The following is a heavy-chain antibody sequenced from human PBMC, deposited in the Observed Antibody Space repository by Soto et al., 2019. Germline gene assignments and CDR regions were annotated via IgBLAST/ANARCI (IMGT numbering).Heavy chain of an antibody. CDR2: IWYDGSNK. CDR1: GFTFSSYG. V-gene: IGHV3-33*01. D-gene: IGHD2-2*01. J-gene: IGHJ5*02. CDR3: ARDLVSRYCRSTSCPTGGDWFDP. Sequence: QVQLVESGGGVVQPGRSLRLSCAASGFTFSSYGMHWVRQAPGKGLEWVAVIWYDGSNKYYADSVKGRFTISRDNSKNTLYLQMNSLRAEDTAVYYCARDLVSRYCRSTSCPTGGDWFDPWGQGTLVTVSS.